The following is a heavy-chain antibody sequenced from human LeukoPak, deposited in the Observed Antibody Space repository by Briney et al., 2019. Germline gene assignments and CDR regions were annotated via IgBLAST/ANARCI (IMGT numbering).Heavy chain of an antibody. V-gene: IGHV3-7*01. CDR3: ARDVGYGDY. D-gene: IGHD5-12*01. J-gene: IGHJ4*02. CDR2: IKTDGSDK. CDR1: GFTFSSYW. Sequence: GGSLRLSCAASGFTFSSYWMNWVRQAPGKGLEWVANIKTDGSDKYYVGSVKGRFTTSRDNAKNSLYLQMNSLRAEDTAVYYCARDVGYGDYWGQGTLVTVSS.